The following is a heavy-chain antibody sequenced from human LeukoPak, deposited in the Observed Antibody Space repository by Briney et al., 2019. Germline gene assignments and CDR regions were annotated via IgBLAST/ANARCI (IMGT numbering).Heavy chain of an antibody. CDR2: IHYSGST. Sequence: PSETLSLTCTVSGGSISSGSYYWRWLRQPAGKGLEWIGYIHYSGSTNYNPSLKSRVTISADTSKNQFSLKLSSVTAADTAVYYCARTFWGTYIDYWGQGTLVTVSS. V-gene: IGHV4-61*10. CDR3: ARTFWGTYIDY. CDR1: GGSISSGSYY. J-gene: IGHJ4*02. D-gene: IGHD3-16*01.